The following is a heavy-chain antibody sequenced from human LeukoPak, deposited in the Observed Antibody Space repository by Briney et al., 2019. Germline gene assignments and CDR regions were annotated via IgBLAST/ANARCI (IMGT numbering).Heavy chain of an antibody. D-gene: IGHD6-19*01. V-gene: IGHV3-9*03. CDR2: ISWNSGSI. J-gene: IGHJ4*02. Sequence: GRSLRLSCAASGFTFDDYAMHGVRQAPGKGLEWVSGISWNSGSIDYADSVKGRFTLSRDNAKNSLYLQMNSLRGEDMALYYCAKAESSAWYRPFDYWGQGTLVTVSS. CDR1: GFTFDDYA. CDR3: AKAESSAWYRPFDY.